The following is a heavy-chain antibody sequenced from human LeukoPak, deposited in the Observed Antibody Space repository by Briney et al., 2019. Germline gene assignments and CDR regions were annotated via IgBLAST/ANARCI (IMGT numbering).Heavy chain of an antibody. CDR1: GFTFSSYS. D-gene: IGHD3-10*01. CDR3: ARALWSGPVYYGMDV. Sequence: GRSLRLSCATSGFTFSSYSMHWVRQAPGKGLEWVAVIWYEANNNYYADSVKGRFTISRDNSKNTLYLQMNSLRAEDTAVYYCARALWSGPVYYGMDVWGQGTTVTVSS. V-gene: IGHV3-33*01. J-gene: IGHJ6*02. CDR2: IWYEANNN.